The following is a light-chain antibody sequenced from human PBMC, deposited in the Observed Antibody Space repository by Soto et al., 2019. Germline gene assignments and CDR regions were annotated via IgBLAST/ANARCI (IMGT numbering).Light chain of an antibody. CDR1: QNVGIY. J-gene: IGKJ4*01. CDR3: QQRSNWLT. CDR2: DES. Sequence: EVVLTQSPATLSLSPGERATLSCRASQNVGIYLAWYQQKPGQAPRLLIYDESNRATGTPARFSGSGSATDFTLTISSLEAEDFAVYYCQQRSNWLTFGGGTKVDIK. V-gene: IGKV3-11*01.